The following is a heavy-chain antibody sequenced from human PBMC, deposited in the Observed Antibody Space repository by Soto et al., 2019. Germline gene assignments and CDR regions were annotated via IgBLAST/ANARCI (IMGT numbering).Heavy chain of an antibody. CDR1: GFTFSNYA. D-gene: IGHD6-13*01. Sequence: EVQLLESGGGLVQPGGSLRLSCAASGFTFSNYAVTWVRQAPGKGLEWVSTISGSGGSTYYADSVKGRFTISGDNYKNTLYLQMNSRRAEDTAVYYGAKDQGSSWYEIDYWGQGTLVTVSS. V-gene: IGHV3-23*01. CDR2: ISGSGGST. CDR3: AKDQGSSWYEIDY. J-gene: IGHJ4*02.